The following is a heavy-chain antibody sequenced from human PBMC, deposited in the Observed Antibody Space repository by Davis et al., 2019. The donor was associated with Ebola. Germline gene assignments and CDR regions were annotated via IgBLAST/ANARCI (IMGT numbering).Heavy chain of an antibody. J-gene: IGHJ2*01. V-gene: IGHV3-9*01. Sequence: GGSLRLSCAASGFTFDDYAMHWVRQAPGKGLEWVSGISWNSGSIGYADSVKGRFTISRENAKNSLYLQMNSLKTEDSAVYYCTTLSTVTTMYFDLWGRGTLVTVSS. CDR1: GFTFDDYA. CDR2: ISWNSGSI. CDR3: TTLSTVTTMYFDL. D-gene: IGHD4-17*01.